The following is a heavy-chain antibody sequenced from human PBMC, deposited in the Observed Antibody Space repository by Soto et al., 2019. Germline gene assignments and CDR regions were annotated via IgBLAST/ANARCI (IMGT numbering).Heavy chain of an antibody. CDR2: INPDNGNT. V-gene: IGHV1-3*01. D-gene: IGHD2-8*02. Sequence: QVQLVQSGAEVRKPGASVNISCWASGFTFGDNLINWVRQVPGQSLEWMGWINPDNGNTKYSQTFQGRVTISRHSCASIAYVGVTCLTSDCPSVYDCATDILCVGPRTNDGVHVWGHAPMVTASS. CDR3: ATDILCVGPRTNDGVHV. J-gene: IGHJ3*01. CDR1: GFTFGDNL.